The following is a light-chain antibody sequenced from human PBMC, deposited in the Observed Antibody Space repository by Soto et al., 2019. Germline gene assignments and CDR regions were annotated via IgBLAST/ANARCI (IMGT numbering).Light chain of an antibody. J-gene: IGLJ2*01. V-gene: IGLV2-14*03. Sequence: QSALTQPASVSGSPGQSITISCTGTSSDVGGYNYVSWYQQHPGEAPKLMIYDVTNRPSGVSNRFSGSKSGNTASLTISGLQAEDEADYYCSSSTSSTTRVVSGGGTKLTVL. CDR1: SSDVGGYNY. CDR2: DVT. CDR3: SSSTSSTTRVV.